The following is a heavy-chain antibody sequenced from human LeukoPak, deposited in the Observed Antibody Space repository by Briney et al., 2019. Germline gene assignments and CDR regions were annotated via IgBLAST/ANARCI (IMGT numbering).Heavy chain of an antibody. D-gene: IGHD2-21*02. V-gene: IGHV4-39*01. CDR2: IYYSGST. J-gene: IGHJ4*02. CDR1: GGSISSSSYY. Sequence: PSETLSLTCTVSGGSISSSSYYWGWIRQPPGKGREWIGSIYYSGSTYYNPSLKSRVTISVDTSKNQFSLKLSSVTAADTAVYYCARGADCGGDCYLDYWGQGTLVTVSS. CDR3: ARGADCGGDCYLDY.